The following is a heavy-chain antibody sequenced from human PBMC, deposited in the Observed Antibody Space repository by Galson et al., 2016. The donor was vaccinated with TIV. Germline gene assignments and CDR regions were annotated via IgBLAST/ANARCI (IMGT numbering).Heavy chain of an antibody. V-gene: IGHV1-18*01. CDR3: ARCPTMTASYYYNFAMDV. D-gene: IGHD2-2*01. J-gene: IGHJ6*02. CDR2: MSADNGDT. Sequence: SVKVSCKASGYTFRNYGITWIRQAPGQGLEWMGWMSADNGDTTYAQKLRGRVLMTRDTSTNTAYMELRSLRSDDTAVYFCARCPTMTASYYYNFAMDVWGQGTTVTVSS. CDR1: GYTFRNYG.